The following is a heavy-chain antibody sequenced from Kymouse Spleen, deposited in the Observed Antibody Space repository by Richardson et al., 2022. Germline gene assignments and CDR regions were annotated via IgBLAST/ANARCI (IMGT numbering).Heavy chain of an antibody. J-gene: IGHJ4*02. Sequence: QVQLQESGPGLVKPSGTLSLTCAVSGGSISSSNWWSWVRQPPGKGLEWIGEIYHSGSTNYNPSLKSRVTISVDKSKNQFSLKLSSVTAADTAVYYCARDSRNCTNGVC*RV*LLGPGNPGHRLL. D-gene: IGHD2-8*01. CDR2: IYHSGST. V-gene: IGHV4-4*02. CDR1: GGSISSSNW. CDR3: ARDSRNCTNGVC*RV*L.